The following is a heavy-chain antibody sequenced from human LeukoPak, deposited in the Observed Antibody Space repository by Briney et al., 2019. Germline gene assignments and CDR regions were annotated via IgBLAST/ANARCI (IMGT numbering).Heavy chain of an antibody. CDR2: IYHSGST. J-gene: IGHJ6*03. CDR1: GYSISSGYY. Sequence: SETLSLTCTVSGYSISSGYYWGWIRQPPGKGLEWIGSIYHSGSTYYNPSLKSRVTISVDTSKNQFSLKLSSVTAADTAVYYCARSTTAGGYYSYIDVWGRGTTVTISS. V-gene: IGHV4-38-2*02. CDR3: ARSTTAGGYYSYIDV. D-gene: IGHD6-13*01.